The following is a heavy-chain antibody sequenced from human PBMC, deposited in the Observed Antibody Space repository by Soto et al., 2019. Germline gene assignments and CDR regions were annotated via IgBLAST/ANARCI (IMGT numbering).Heavy chain of an antibody. V-gene: IGHV1-69*02. J-gene: IGHJ5*02. CDR3: ARERIVVVPAAPIIYNWFDP. Sequence: ASVKVSCKASGGTFSSYTISWVRQAPGQGLEWMGRIIPILGIANYAQKFQGRVTITADKSTSTAYMELSSLRSEDTAVYYCARERIVVVPAAPIIYNWFDPWGQGTLVTVSS. D-gene: IGHD2-2*01. CDR1: GGTFSSYT. CDR2: IIPILGIA.